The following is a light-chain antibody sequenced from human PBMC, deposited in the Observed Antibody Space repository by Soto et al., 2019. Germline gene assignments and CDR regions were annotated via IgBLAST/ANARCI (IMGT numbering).Light chain of an antibody. V-gene: IGKV3-15*01. J-gene: IGKJ2*01. CDR3: QQYNNWPYT. Sequence: EIVMTQSPATLSVSPGERVTLSCRASQSVFTNLAWSQHKPGQAPRLLISGASTRATGIPARFSGSGSGTEFTLTISSLQSEDFAVYYCQQYNNWPYTLGQGTKVEIK. CDR2: GAS. CDR1: QSVFTN.